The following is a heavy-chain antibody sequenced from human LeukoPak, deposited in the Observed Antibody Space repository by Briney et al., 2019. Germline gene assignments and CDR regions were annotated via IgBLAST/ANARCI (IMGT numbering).Heavy chain of an antibody. CDR1: GGSLNGYY. CDR2: GGNSGGT. V-gene: IGHV4-34*01. Sequence: SETLSLTCAVYGGSLNGYYWSWIRQPPGKGLEWIGEGGNSGGTKFNPSLKSRVTISADTSKNQFSLKLSSVTAADTAVYYCAKNGQSGFTFDPWGQGTLVTVSS. CDR3: AKNGQSGFTFDP. J-gene: IGHJ5*02. D-gene: IGHD1-26*01.